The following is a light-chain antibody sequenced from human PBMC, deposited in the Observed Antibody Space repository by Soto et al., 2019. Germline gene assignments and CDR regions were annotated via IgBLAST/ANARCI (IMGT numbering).Light chain of an antibody. J-gene: IGKJ1*01. Sequence: EIVLTQSPGTLSLSPGERATLSCRASQSVSNNYLAWYQQKPGQAPRLLIYGASTRATGIPARFSGSGSETEFTLTISSLQPDDFATYYCQHYNSYSEAFGQGTKVDIK. V-gene: IGKV3-15*01. CDR2: GAS. CDR1: QSVSNN. CDR3: QHYNSYSEA.